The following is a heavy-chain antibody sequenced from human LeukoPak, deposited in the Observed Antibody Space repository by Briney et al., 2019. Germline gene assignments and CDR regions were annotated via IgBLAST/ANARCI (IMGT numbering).Heavy chain of an antibody. CDR3: ARDRKAYYYGSRSLNLFDY. Sequence: ASVKVSCKASGYTFTSYGISWVRQAPGQGLEWMGWISAYNGNTDYAQKLQGRVTMTTDISTSTAYMELRSLRSDDTAVYYCARDRKAYYYGSRSLNLFDYWGQGTLVTVSS. J-gene: IGHJ4*02. D-gene: IGHD3-10*01. CDR2: ISAYNGNT. CDR1: GYTFTSYG. V-gene: IGHV1-18*01.